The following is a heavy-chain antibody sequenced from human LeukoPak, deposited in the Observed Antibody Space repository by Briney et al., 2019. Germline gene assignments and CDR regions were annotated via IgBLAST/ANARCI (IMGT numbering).Heavy chain of an antibody. CDR3: ARDPRNYDSSGYGMDV. Sequence: SQTLSLTCTVSGGSISSGDYYWSWIRQPPGKGLEWIGYIYYSGSTYYNPSLKSRVTISVDTSKNQFSLKLSSVTAADTAVYYCARDPRNYDSSGYGMDVWGQGTTVTVSS. CDR2: IYYSGST. J-gene: IGHJ6*02. D-gene: IGHD3-22*01. CDR1: GGSISSGDYY. V-gene: IGHV4-30-4*01.